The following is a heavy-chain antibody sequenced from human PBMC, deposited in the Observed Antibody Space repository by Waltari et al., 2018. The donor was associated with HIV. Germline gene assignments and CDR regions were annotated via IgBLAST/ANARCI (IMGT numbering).Heavy chain of an antibody. J-gene: IGHJ4*02. D-gene: IGHD3-16*01. CDR2: IYNSGRN. V-gene: IGHV4-31*03. Sequence: QVQLQESGPGLVKPSQTLSLTCTVSPGSFTSVSFYWSWIRQHPGKGLEWIGYIYNSGRNHYNPSRQSRVNISLGTAKNQFSPNLSPVTAADTALYYCGGGGGIPPVWGQGTLVTVSS. CDR3: GGGGGIPPV. CDR1: PGSFTSVSFY.